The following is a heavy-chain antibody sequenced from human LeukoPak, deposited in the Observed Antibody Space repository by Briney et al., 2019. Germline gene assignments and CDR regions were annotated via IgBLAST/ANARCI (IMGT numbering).Heavy chain of an antibody. J-gene: IGHJ4*02. V-gene: IGHV3-21*01. CDR2: ISSSSSYI. CDR3: AGVYYYDSSGYHYYFDY. Sequence: SGGSLRLSXAASGFTFSSYSMNWVRQAPGKGLERVSSISSSSSYIYYADSVKGRFTISRDNAKNSLYLQMNSLRAEDTAVYYCAGVYYYDSSGYHYYFDYWGQGTLVTVSS. D-gene: IGHD3-22*01. CDR1: GFTFSSYS.